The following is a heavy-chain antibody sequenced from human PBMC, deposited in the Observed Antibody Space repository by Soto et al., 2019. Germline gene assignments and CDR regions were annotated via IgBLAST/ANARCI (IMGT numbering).Heavy chain of an antibody. V-gene: IGHV4-39*01. CDR3: AGAKGTIMITFGGVIVPYY. CDR2: IYYSGST. J-gene: IGHJ4*02. CDR1: GGSISSSSYY. D-gene: IGHD3-16*02. Sequence: SETLSLTCTVSGGSISSSSYYWGWIRQPPGKGLEWIGSIYYSGSTYYNPSLKSRVTISVDTSKNQFSLKLSSVTAADTAVYYCAGAKGTIMITFGGVIVPYYWGQGTLVTVSS.